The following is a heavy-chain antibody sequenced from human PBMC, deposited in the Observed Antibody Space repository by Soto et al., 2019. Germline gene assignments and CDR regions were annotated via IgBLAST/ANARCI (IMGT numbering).Heavy chain of an antibody. J-gene: IGHJ4*02. CDR2: IYYSGTT. V-gene: IGHV4-30-4*01. CDR3: ASYYDSSGPTYDH. Sequence: SETLSLTCTFSGGSVITGDHYWSWIRQPPGRGLEWIGYIYYSGTTYYNPSLKSRVFMSVDTSRNQFSLKLSSVTAADTAVYYCASYYDSSGPTYDHWGQGILVTVSS. D-gene: IGHD3-22*01. CDR1: GGSVITGDHY.